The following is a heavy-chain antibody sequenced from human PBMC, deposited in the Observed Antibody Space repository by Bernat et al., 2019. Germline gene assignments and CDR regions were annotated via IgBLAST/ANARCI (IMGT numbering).Heavy chain of an antibody. D-gene: IGHD2-15*01. CDR3: ALSGAGDSRGGSCYGLV. CDR2: SIPIFGTA. V-gene: IGHV1-69*06. CDR1: GGTFSSYA. J-gene: IGHJ4*02. Sequence: QVQLVQSGAEVKKPGSSVKVSCKASGGTFSSYAISWVRQAPGQGLEWMGGSIPIFGTANYAQKFQARVTFTENKSTRTANMGLRSLGAEDTAVDYGALSGAGDSRGGSCYGLVWGQGTLVTVSS.